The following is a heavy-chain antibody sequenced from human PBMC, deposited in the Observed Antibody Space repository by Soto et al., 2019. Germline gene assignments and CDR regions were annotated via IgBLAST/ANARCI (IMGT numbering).Heavy chain of an antibody. J-gene: IGHJ3*01. CDR3: ARDEGGMGAFDL. V-gene: IGHV4-31*03. CDR1: GGSISSGGYY. D-gene: IGHD6-13*01. Sequence: QVQLQESGPGLVKPSQTLSLTCTVSGGSISSGGYYWSWIRQHPGKGLEWIGYIYYSGSTYYNPSLRGRVTISVDTSKNQFSLKLSSVTAADTAVYYCARDEGGMGAFDLWGQGTMVTVSS. CDR2: IYYSGST.